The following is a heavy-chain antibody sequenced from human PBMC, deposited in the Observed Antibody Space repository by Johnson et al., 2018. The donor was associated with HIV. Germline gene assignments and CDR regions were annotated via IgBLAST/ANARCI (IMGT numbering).Heavy chain of an antibody. V-gene: IGHV3-20*04. CDR2: INWNGGST. CDR1: GFTFDDYG. CDR3: ARQHSYESSGQGGGLDI. D-gene: IGHD3-22*01. Sequence: MLLVESGGGVVQPGRSLRLSCAASGFTFDDYGMSWVRQAPGKGLEWVSDINWNGGSTGYADSVKGRFTISRDNAKNSLYLQMNKLGVEDTALYYCARQHSYESSGQGGGLDIWGQGTMVTVSS. J-gene: IGHJ3*02.